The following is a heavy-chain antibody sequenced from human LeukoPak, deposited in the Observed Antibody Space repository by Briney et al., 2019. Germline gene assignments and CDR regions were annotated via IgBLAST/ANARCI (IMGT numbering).Heavy chain of an antibody. V-gene: IGHV4-4*07. CDR3: ARTYYYDSSGYGSFQH. Sequence: PWETLSLTCTVSGGSISSYYWSWIRQPAGKGLEWIGRIYTSGSTNYNPSLKSRVTMSVDTSKNQFSLKLSSVTAADTAVYYCARTYYYDSSGYGSFQHWGQGTLVTVSS. CDR1: GGSISSYY. D-gene: IGHD3-22*01. CDR2: IYTSGST. J-gene: IGHJ1*01.